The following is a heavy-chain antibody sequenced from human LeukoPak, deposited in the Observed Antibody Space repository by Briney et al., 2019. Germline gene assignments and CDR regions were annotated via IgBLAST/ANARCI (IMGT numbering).Heavy chain of an antibody. V-gene: IGHV3-23*01. Sequence: GGSLRLSCAASGFTFSSIAMSWVRQAPGKGLEWVSGISGSGGTTSYADSVKGRFTISRDNSKNTLYLQMHSLRAEDTDVYYCAKRTVAGTYFDCCGRGTRVTVSS. CDR2: ISGSGGTT. J-gene: IGHJ4*02. CDR3: AKRTVAGTYFDC. CDR1: GFTFSSIA. D-gene: IGHD1-7*01.